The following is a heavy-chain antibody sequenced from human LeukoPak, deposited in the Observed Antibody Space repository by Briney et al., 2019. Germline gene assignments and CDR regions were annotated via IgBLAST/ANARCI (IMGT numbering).Heavy chain of an antibody. D-gene: IGHD2-8*01. J-gene: IGHJ4*02. Sequence: GGSLRLSCAASGFTFTNAWMHWVRQAPGKGLQWVANILASGSPTYYADSVKGRFIISRDNSKNTVYLQMNSLRVEDTAIYYCAKDLRPDGVDNFDHWGQGILVTVSS. CDR1: GFTFTNAW. V-gene: IGHV3-23*01. CDR3: AKDLRPDGVDNFDH. CDR2: ILASGSPT.